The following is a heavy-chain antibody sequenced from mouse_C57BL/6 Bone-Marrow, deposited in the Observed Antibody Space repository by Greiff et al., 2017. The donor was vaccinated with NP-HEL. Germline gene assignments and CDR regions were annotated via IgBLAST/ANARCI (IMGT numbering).Heavy chain of an antibody. V-gene: IGHV1-59*01. CDR3: ARITTVPMDY. J-gene: IGHJ2*01. CDR1: GYTFTSYW. Sequence: QVQLQQPGAELVRPGTSVKLSCKASGYTFTSYWMHWVKQRPGQGLEWIGVIDPSDSYTNYNQKFKGKATLTVDTSSSTAYMQLSSLTSEDSAVYYCARITTVPMDYWGQGTTLTVSS. D-gene: IGHD1-1*01. CDR2: IDPSDSYT.